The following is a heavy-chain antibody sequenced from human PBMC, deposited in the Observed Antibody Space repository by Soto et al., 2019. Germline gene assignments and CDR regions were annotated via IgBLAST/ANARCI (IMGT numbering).Heavy chain of an antibody. D-gene: IGHD2-2*02. CDR2: INPNSGGT. J-gene: IGHJ3*02. CDR1: GYTFTGYY. CDR3: AREEAYCSSTSCYTEHAFDI. Sequence: ASVKVSCKASGYTFTGYYMHWVRQAPGQGLEWMGWINPNSGGTNYAQKFQGRVTMTRDTSIGTAYMELSRLRSDDTAVYYCAREEAYCSSTSCYTEHAFDIWGQGTMVTVSS. V-gene: IGHV1-2*02.